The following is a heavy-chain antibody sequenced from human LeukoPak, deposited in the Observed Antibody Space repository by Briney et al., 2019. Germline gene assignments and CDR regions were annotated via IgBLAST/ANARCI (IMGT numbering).Heavy chain of an antibody. V-gene: IGHV3-33*01. D-gene: IGHD1-26*01. J-gene: IGHJ3*02. Sequence: GGSLRLSCAASGFTFSSYGMHWVRQAPGKGLEWVAVICYDGSNKYYADSVKGRFTISRDNSKNTLYLQMNSLRAEDTAVYYCARDSVVPESGSYGFGAFDIWGQGTMVTVSS. CDR2: ICYDGSNK. CDR3: ARDSVVPESGSYGFGAFDI. CDR1: GFTFSSYG.